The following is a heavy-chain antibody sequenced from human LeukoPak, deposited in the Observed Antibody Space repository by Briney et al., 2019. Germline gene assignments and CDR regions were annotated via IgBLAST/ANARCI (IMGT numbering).Heavy chain of an antibody. V-gene: IGHV3-23*01. J-gene: IGHJ1*01. Sequence: PGGSLRLTCAASGFNFNNYAMSWVRQTPGKGLEWVSGISDSDGTTYYTDSVRGRFTISRDNSKDTVYLQMKNLRAADTALYFCVRHDSYIPFWGQGSLVTVSS. CDR3: VRHDSYIPF. CDR1: GFNFNNYA. CDR2: ISDSDGTT. D-gene: IGHD5-18*01.